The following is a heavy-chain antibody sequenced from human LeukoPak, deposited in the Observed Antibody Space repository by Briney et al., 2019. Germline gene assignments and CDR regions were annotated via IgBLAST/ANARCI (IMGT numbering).Heavy chain of an antibody. J-gene: IGHJ4*02. D-gene: IGHD3-10*01. CDR1: GYTFTSYA. CDR3: ARDRVLLWFGELGIDY. Sequence: ASVKVSCKASGYTFTSYAMHWVRQAPGQRLEWMGWINAGNGNTKYSQKFQGRVTITRDTSASTAYMGLSSLRSEDTAVYYCARDRVLLWFGELGIDYWGQGTLVTVSS. V-gene: IGHV1-3*01. CDR2: INAGNGNT.